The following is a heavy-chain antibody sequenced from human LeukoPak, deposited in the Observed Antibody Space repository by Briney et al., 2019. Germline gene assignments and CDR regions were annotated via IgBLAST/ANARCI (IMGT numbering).Heavy chain of an antibody. D-gene: IGHD2-2*01. CDR1: GFTFSSYG. J-gene: IGHJ4*02. V-gene: IGHV3-30*02. CDR2: IRYDGTNK. Sequence: PGGSLRLSCAASGFTFSSYGMHWVRQAPGKGLEWVAFIRYDGTNKYYADSVKGRFTISRDNSKNTLYLQMNSLRAEDTAVYYCAKDRESNIVLVQAAVDYWGQGTLVTVSS. CDR3: AKDRESNIVLVQAAVDY.